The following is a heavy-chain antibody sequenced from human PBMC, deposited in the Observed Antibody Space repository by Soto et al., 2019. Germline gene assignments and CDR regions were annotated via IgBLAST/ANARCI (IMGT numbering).Heavy chain of an antibody. CDR3: TRPEEYCTNGVCYESRKVSPTPFDP. D-gene: IGHD2-8*01. CDR1: GFTFSGSA. Sequence: PGGSLRLSCAASGFTFSGSAMHWVRQASGKGLEWVSRIRSKANSYATAYAASVKGRFTISRDDSKNTAYLQMNSLKTEDTAVYYCTRPEEYCTNGVCYESRKVSPTPFDPWGQGTLVTVSS. CDR2: IRSKANSYAT. J-gene: IGHJ5*02. V-gene: IGHV3-73*01.